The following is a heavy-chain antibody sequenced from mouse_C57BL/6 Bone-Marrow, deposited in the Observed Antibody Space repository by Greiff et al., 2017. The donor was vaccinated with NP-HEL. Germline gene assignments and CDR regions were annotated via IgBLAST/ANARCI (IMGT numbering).Heavy chain of an antibody. CDR1: GYTFTSYW. V-gene: IGHV1-72*01. CDR3: AREGEGYGYWFAY. D-gene: IGHD2-2*01. CDR2: IVPNSGGT. J-gene: IGHJ3*01. Sequence: QVQLQQPGAELVKPGASVKLSCKASGYTFTSYWMHWVKQRPGRGLEWIGRIVPNSGGTKYNEKFKSKATLTVDKPSSTAYMQLSSLTSEDSAVYYCAREGEGYGYWFAYWGQGTLVTVSA.